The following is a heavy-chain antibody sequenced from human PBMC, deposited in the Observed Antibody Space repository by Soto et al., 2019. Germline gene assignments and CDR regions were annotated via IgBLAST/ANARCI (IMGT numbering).Heavy chain of an antibody. V-gene: IGHV2-26*01. J-gene: IGHJ6*02. Sequence: SGPTLVNPTETLTLTCTVSGFSLSNARMGVSWIRQPPGKALEWLAHIFSNDEKSYSTSLKSRLTISKDTSKSQVVLTMTNMDPVDTATYYCARIWQVAVAGIYYYYYGMDVWGQGTTVTVSS. CDR1: GFSLSNARMG. D-gene: IGHD6-19*01. CDR2: IFSNDEK. CDR3: ARIWQVAVAGIYYYYYGMDV.